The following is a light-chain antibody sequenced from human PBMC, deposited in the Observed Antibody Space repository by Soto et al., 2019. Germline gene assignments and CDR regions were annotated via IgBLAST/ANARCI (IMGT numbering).Light chain of an antibody. J-gene: IGKJ5*01. V-gene: IGKV1-5*01. CDR2: DAS. CDR3: QQYNSYSVT. CDR1: QSISSW. Sequence: DIPMTQSPSTLSASVGDRVTIHCRASQSISSWLAWYQQKPGKAPKLLIYDASSLESGVPSRFSGSGSGTEFTLTISSLQPDDFATYYCQQYNSYSVTFAQGARLEIK.